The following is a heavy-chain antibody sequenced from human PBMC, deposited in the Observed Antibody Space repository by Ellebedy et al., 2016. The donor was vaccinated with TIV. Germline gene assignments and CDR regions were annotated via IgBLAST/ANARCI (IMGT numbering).Heavy chain of an antibody. D-gene: IGHD3-10*01. CDR1: GFTFSSYS. V-gene: IGHV3-48*04. CDR2: ISSSSSTI. Sequence: GESLKISCAASGFTFSSYSMNWVRQAPGKGLEWVSYISSSSSTIYYADSVKGRFTISRDNAKNSLYLLMNSLRAEDTAVYYCAARSRGGYYYYHSMDVWGQGTTVTVSS. CDR3: AARSRGGYYYYHSMDV. J-gene: IGHJ6*02.